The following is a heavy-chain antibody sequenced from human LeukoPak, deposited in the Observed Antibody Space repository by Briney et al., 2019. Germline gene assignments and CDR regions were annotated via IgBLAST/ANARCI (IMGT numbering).Heavy chain of an antibody. CDR3: ANTRYYYDSSGFSLDY. Sequence: GGSLRLPCAASGFTFSSYGMHWVRQAPGKGLEWVAFIRYDGSNKYYADSVKGRFTISRDNSKNTLYLQMNSLRAEDTAVYYCANTRYYYDSSGFSLDYWGQGTLVTVSS. CDR1: GFTFSSYG. D-gene: IGHD3-22*01. CDR2: IRYDGSNK. J-gene: IGHJ4*02. V-gene: IGHV3-30*02.